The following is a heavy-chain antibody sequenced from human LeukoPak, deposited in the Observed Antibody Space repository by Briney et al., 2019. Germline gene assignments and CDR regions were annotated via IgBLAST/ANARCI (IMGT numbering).Heavy chain of an antibody. D-gene: IGHD6-19*01. CDR3: AREIAVAGTNYFDY. Sequence: GGSLRLSCAASGFTFDDYAMHWVRQAPGKGLEWVSGISWNSGSIGYADSVKGRFTISRDNAKNSLYLQMNSLRAEDTAVYYCAREIAVAGTNYFDYWGQGTLVTVSS. V-gene: IGHV3-9*01. CDR1: GFTFDDYA. J-gene: IGHJ4*02. CDR2: ISWNSGSI.